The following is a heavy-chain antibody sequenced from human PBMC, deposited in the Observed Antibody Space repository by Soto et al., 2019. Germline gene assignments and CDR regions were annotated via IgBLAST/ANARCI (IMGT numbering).Heavy chain of an antibody. CDR3: ASYRDSSGLRRYDY. V-gene: IGHV3-15*07. CDR1: DFILSDAW. CDR2: IKSKAHGGTT. Sequence: EVQLEESGGGLIKPGESLTLSCAASDFILSDAWMKWVRQAPGKGLEWVGRIKSKAHGGTTDYAAPLKGRFTILRDDSKNTLYLQMNSLQTEDTAMYYFASYRDSSGLRRYDYWGQGALVTVSS. D-gene: IGHD3-22*01. J-gene: IGHJ4*02.